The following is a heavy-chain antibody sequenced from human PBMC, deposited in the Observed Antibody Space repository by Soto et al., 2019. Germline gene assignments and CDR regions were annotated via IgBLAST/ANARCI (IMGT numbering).Heavy chain of an antibody. D-gene: IGHD3-10*01. Sequence: SETLSLTCTVSGGSISSGGYYWSWIRQHPGKGLEWIGYIYYSGSTYYNPSLKSRVTISVDTSKNQFSLKLSSVTAADTAVYYCARAQVDTMVRGVVSWSFDYWGQGTLVTVSS. CDR3: ARAQVDTMVRGVVSWSFDY. CDR2: IYYSGST. V-gene: IGHV4-31*03. CDR1: GGSISSGGYY. J-gene: IGHJ4*02.